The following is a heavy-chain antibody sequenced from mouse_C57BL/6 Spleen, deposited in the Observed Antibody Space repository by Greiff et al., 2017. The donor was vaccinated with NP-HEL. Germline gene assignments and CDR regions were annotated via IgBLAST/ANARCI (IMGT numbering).Heavy chain of an antibody. D-gene: IGHD3-2*02. J-gene: IGHJ3*01. Sequence: QVQLQQPGAELVRPGSSVKLSCKASGYTFTSYWMDWVKQRPGQGLEWIGNIYPSDSETPYNQKFKDTATLTVDKSSSTAYMQLSSLTSEDSAVDYCARPQTAQATWGFAYWGQGTLVTVSA. CDR2: IYPSDSET. CDR1: GYTFTSYW. CDR3: ARPQTAQATWGFAY. V-gene: IGHV1-61*01.